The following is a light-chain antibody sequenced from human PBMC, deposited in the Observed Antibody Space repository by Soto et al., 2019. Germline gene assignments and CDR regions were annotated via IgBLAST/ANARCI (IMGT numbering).Light chain of an antibody. V-gene: IGLV2-8*01. J-gene: IGLJ3*02. Sequence: QFVLTQSPSASGSPGQSVTISCTGTSSDVGGHNYVSWYQHHPGKAPKLIIYEVSKRPSGVPDRFSGSKSANTASLTVSGLQAEDEAFYYCSSTAGNNNLVFGGGTKLTVL. CDR2: EVS. CDR3: SSTAGNNNLV. CDR1: SSDVGGHNY.